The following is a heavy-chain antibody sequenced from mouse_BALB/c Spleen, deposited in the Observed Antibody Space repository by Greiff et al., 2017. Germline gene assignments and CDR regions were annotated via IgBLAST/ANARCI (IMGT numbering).Heavy chain of an antibody. Sequence: DVQLQESGPSLVKPSQTLSLTCSVTGDSITSGYWNWIRKFPGNKLEYMGYISYSGSTYYNPSLKSRISITRDTSKNQYYLQLNSVTTEDTATYYCARTGSSSPYAMDYWGQGTSVTVSS. CDR3: ARTGSSSPYAMDY. CDR1: GDSITSGY. V-gene: IGHV3-8*02. CDR2: ISYSGST. J-gene: IGHJ4*01. D-gene: IGHD1-1*01.